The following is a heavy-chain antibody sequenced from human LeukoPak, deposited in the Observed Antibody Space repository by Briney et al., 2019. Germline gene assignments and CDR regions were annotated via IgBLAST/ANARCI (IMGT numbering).Heavy chain of an antibody. Sequence: GGSLRLPCATSGFTFSDYPMNWVRQAPGKGLEWVSNIRGSGPGSGSGTYYADSVKGRFIISRDDAKNSVYLQMNSLRIEDSAFYYCARDVNWGFDSWGQGALVTVSS. CDR2: IRGSGPGSGSGT. J-gene: IGHJ4*02. CDR1: GFTFSDYP. D-gene: IGHD7-27*01. CDR3: ARDVNWGFDS. V-gene: IGHV3-11*04.